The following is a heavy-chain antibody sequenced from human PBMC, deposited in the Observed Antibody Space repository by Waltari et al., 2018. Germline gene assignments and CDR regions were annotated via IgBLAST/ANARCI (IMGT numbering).Heavy chain of an antibody. CDR2: ISDGGSII. D-gene: IGHD7-27*01. CDR1: GFTFSTHV. J-gene: IGHJ4*02. CDR3: ARGSGVDY. Sequence: EVKLLESGGGLVQLGGSLRLCRAASGFTFSTHVMTWVRQEPGKGLEWVSSISDGGSIINYADSVKGRFTISRDNSKNTVYLQMKSLRAEDTAVYYCARGSGVDYWGQGTLVTISS. V-gene: IGHV3-23*01.